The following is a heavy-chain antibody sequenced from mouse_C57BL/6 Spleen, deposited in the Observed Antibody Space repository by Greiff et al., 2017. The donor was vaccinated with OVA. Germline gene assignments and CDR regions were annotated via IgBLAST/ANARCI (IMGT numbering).Heavy chain of an antibody. Sequence: VQLQQPGAELVRPGSSVKLSCKASGYTFTSYWMHWVKQRPIQGLEWIGNIDPSDSETHYNQKFKDKATLTVDKSSSTAYMQLSSLTSEDTAVYYGARWGYEYDGGLDYWGQGTTLTVSS. V-gene: IGHV1-52*01. CDR1: GYTFTSYW. D-gene: IGHD2-4*01. J-gene: IGHJ2*01. CDR3: ARWGYEYDGGLDY. CDR2: IDPSDSET.